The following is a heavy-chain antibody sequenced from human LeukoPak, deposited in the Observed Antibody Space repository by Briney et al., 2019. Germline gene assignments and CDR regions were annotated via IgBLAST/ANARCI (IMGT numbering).Heavy chain of an antibody. CDR1: GDSISGYY. CDR3: ARGIYCSSTTCYYYYYYMDV. D-gene: IGHD2-2*01. CDR2: IYSSGST. V-gene: IGHV4-4*07. Sequence: PSETLSLTCNVSGDSISGYYWSWIRQPAGKGLECIGSIYSSGSTNYNPSLKSRVTMSLDTSKNQFSLKLSSVTAADTAVYYCARGIYCSSTTCYYYYYYMDVWGKGTTVTVSS. J-gene: IGHJ6*03.